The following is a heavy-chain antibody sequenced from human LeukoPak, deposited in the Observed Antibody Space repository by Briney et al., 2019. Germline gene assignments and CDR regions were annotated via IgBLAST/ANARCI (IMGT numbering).Heavy chain of an antibody. CDR2: IYYSGST. Sequence: SETLSLTCTVSGGSISSYYWSWIRQPPGKGLEWIGYIYYSGSTNYNPSLKSRVTISVDTSKNQFSLKLSSVTAADTAVYYCARGLAAAGTTGGYYMDVWGKGTTVTVSS. V-gene: IGHV4-59*12. J-gene: IGHJ6*03. D-gene: IGHD6-13*01. CDR1: GGSISSYY. CDR3: ARGLAAAGTTGGYYMDV.